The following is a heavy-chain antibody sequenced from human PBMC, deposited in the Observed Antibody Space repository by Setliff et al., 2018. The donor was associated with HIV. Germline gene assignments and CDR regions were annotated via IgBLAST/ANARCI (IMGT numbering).Heavy chain of an antibody. J-gene: IGHJ3*01. CDR2: ISPDDSDT. Sequence: GESLKISCKSSGYVFTNYWIGWVRQMPGKGLEWMGIISPDDSDTRYSPSFQGQVTISVDKSTSTAYLAWSSLKASDTAMYYCAKAGRGIYYTGGYYYDGFDVWGQGTMVTVSS. CDR3: AKAGRGIYYTGGYYYDGFDV. V-gene: IGHV5-51*01. D-gene: IGHD3-22*01. CDR1: GYVFTNYW.